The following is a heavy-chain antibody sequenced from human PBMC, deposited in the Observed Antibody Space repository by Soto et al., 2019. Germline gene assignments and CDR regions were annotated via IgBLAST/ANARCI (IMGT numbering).Heavy chain of an antibody. J-gene: IGHJ4*02. CDR2: ISASSGST. Sequence: GGSLRLACAASGFSFSSYAMSWVRQAPGKGLEWVSSISASSGSTYYADSVEGRFTISRDNSKNTLFLQMGSLRAEDTAIYYCAKEDYSSSLYYFDRWGQGTLVTVSS. D-gene: IGHD4-4*01. V-gene: IGHV3-23*01. CDR1: GFSFSSYA. CDR3: AKEDYSSSLYYFDR.